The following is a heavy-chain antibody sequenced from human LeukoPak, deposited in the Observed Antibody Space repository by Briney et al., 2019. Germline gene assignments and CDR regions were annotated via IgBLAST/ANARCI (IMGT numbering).Heavy chain of an antibody. CDR3: ARTEYSSSWYYYYYYMDV. D-gene: IGHD6-13*01. CDR2: FDPEDGET. J-gene: IGHJ6*03. V-gene: IGHV1-24*01. Sequence: ASVKVSCKVSGYTLTELSMHWVRQAPGKGLEWMGGFDPEDGETIYAQKFQGRVTMTEDTSTDTAYMELRSLRSDDTAVYYCARTEYSSSWYYYYYYMDVWGKGTTVTVSS. CDR1: GYTLTELS.